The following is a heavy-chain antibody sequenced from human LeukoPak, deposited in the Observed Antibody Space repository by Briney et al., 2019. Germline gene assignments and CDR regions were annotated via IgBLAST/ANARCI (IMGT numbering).Heavy chain of an antibody. Sequence: SETLSLTCTVSGGSVSSFYWSWIRQPPGKGLEWIGYIYYSGSTNYNPSLKSRVTISVDTSKNQFSLKLSSVTAADTAVYYCARRAAAGYFDYWGQGTLVTVSS. D-gene: IGHD6-13*01. V-gene: IGHV4-59*02. CDR3: ARRAAAGYFDY. J-gene: IGHJ4*02. CDR1: GGSVSSFY. CDR2: IYYSGST.